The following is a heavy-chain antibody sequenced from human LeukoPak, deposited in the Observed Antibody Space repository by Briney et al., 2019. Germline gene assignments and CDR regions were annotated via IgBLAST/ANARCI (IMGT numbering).Heavy chain of an antibody. Sequence: GGSLRLSCAASGFTFSRYWMHWVRQAPGKGLVWVARMNIDGSRTDYADSVKGRFTSSRDNAQNTLYLQMNSLGADDTAVYSCVSDFTGSDDYWGQGTLVTVSS. D-gene: IGHD2-8*02. CDR3: VSDFTGSDDY. CDR1: GFTFSRYW. V-gene: IGHV3-74*01. CDR2: MNIDGSRT. J-gene: IGHJ4*02.